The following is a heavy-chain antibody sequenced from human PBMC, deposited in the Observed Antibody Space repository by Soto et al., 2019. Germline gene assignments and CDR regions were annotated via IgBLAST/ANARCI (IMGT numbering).Heavy chain of an antibody. CDR1: GFTFSSFA. CDR2: ISGSGGST. J-gene: IGHJ5*02. D-gene: IGHD2-2*01. CDR3: AKLDLGYCSSTSCRAFDP. Sequence: GGSLRLSCAASGFTFSSFALSWVRQAPGKGLEWVSGISGSGGSTYHADSVKGRFTISRDNSKNTLYLQMNSLRAEDTAVYYCAKLDLGYCSSTSCRAFDPWGQGTLVTVSS. V-gene: IGHV3-23*01.